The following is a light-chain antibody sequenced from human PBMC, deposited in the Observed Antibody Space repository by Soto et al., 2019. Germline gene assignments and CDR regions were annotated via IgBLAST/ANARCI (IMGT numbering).Light chain of an antibody. Sequence: QSVLTQPPSVSRAPGQRFTISCTGSSSNIGRGYDVHWYQQLPGTAPKLLIYGNSNRPAGVPDRFSGSKSGTSASLAITGLQGDDEAYYYCQSYDSSLSGVFGGGTKLTVL. CDR2: GNS. V-gene: IGLV1-40*01. CDR1: SSNIGRGYD. CDR3: QSYDSSLSGV. J-gene: IGLJ3*02.